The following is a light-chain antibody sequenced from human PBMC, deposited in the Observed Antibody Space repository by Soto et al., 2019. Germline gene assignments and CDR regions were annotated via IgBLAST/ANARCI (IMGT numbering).Light chain of an antibody. CDR1: SSDVGGYNY. J-gene: IGLJ1*01. Sequence: QSVLTQPRSVSGSPGQSVTISCTGTSSDVGGYNYVSWYQHHPGKAPKLMIYDVDKRPSGVPGRFSGSKSGNTASLTISGLQAEDEADYYCCSYAGRYPFVFGTGTKVTVL. CDR2: DVD. V-gene: IGLV2-11*01. CDR3: CSYAGRYPFV.